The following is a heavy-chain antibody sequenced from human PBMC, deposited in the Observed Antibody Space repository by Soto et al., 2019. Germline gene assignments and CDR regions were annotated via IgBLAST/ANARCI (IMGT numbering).Heavy chain of an antibody. CDR1: GFTFSSYE. D-gene: IGHD6-13*01. CDR3: ARTSFRIAAAGPRWFDP. CDR2: ISSSGSTI. J-gene: IGHJ5*02. V-gene: IGHV3-48*03. Sequence: GGSLRLSCAASGFTFSSYEMNWVRQAPGKGLEWVSYISSSGSTIYYADSVKGRFTISRDNAKNSLYLQMNSLRAEDTAVYYCARTSFRIAAAGPRWFDPWRQGTLVTVSS.